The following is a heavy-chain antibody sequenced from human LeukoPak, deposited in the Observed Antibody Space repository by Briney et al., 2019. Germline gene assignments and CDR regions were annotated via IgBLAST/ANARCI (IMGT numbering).Heavy chain of an antibody. J-gene: IGHJ5*02. CDR3: ARATGGAAAADFDP. V-gene: IGHV4-34*01. CDR2: INHSGST. Sequence: PSETLSLTCAVYGGSFSGYYWSWIRQPPGKGLEWIGEINHSGSTNYNPSLKSRVTMSVDTSKNQFSLKLSSVTAADTAVYYCARATGGAAAADFDPWGQGTLVTVSS. D-gene: IGHD6-13*01. CDR1: GGSFSGYY.